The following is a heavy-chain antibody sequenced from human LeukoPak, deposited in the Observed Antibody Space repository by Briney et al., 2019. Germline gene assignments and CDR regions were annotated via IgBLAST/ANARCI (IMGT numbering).Heavy chain of an antibody. CDR3: ARDNSVRDEAWWFNP. J-gene: IGHJ5*02. Sequence: GASVTVSFKASGYTFTSYGISWVRQAPGQGLEWMGWISAYNGNTNYAQKLQGRVTLTRDMSTSTDYLELSSLRSEDTAVYYCARDNSVRDEAWWFNPWGQGTLVTVSS. D-gene: IGHD5-24*01. CDR1: GYTFTSYG. CDR2: ISAYNGNT. V-gene: IGHV1-18*01.